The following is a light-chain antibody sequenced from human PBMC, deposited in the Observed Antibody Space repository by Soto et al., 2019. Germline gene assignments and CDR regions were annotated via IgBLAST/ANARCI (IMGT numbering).Light chain of an antibody. J-gene: IGLJ3*02. V-gene: IGLV1-47*01. CDR3: CSYAGRSIWV. CDR2: RNN. Sequence: QSVLTQPPSASGTPGQRVTISCSGSSSNIGSNYVYWYHQLPGTAPKLVIYRNNQRPSGVPDRISGSKSGTSASLAISGLRSEDEADYYCCSYAGRSIWVFGGGTKLTVL. CDR1: SSNIGSNY.